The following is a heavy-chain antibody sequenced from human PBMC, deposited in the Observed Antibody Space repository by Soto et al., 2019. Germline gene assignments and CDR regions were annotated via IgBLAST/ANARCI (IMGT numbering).Heavy chain of an antibody. CDR1: GFTFSSYA. D-gene: IGHD4-17*01. Sequence: GGSLRLSCAASGFTFSSYAMSWVRQAPGKGLEWVSAISGSGGSTYYADSVKGRFTISRDNSKNTLYLQMNSLRAEDTAVYYCAKAAARNDYENYYYYYMDVWGKGTTVTVSS. V-gene: IGHV3-23*01. J-gene: IGHJ6*03. CDR3: AKAAARNDYENYYYYYMDV. CDR2: ISGSGGST.